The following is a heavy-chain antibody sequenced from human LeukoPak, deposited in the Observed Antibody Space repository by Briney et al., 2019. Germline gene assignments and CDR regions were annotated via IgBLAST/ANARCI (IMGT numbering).Heavy chain of an antibody. J-gene: IGHJ4*02. CDR2: ISNSGSSI. CDR3: ARAPVVGCSGGSCYWDY. Sequence: GGSLRLSCAASGFTFSDYYMNWIRQAPGKGLEWVSYISNSGSSIYYADSVKGRFTISRDNAKNSLYLQMNSLRAEDTAVYYCARAPVVGCSGGSCYWDYWGQGTLVTVSS. V-gene: IGHV3-11*01. D-gene: IGHD2-15*01. CDR1: GFTFSDYY.